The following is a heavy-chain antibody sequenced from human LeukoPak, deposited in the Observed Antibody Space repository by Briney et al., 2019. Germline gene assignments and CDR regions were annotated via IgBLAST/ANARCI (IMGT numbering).Heavy chain of an antibody. CDR3: ARDVRRGYSYGTIDY. CDR1: GYTFTSYG. Sequence: ASVKVSCKASGYTFTSYGISWVRQAPGQGLEWMGWISAYNGNTNYAQKLQDRVTMTTDTSTSTAYMELRSLRSDDTAVYYCARDVRRGYSYGTIDYWGQGTLVTVSS. V-gene: IGHV1-18*01. D-gene: IGHD5-18*01. CDR2: ISAYNGNT. J-gene: IGHJ4*02.